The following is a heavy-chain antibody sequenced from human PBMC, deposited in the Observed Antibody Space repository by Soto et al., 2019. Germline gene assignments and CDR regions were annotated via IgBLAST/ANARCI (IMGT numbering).Heavy chain of an antibody. CDR3: ARGLSDIRNFDY. V-gene: IGHV4-34*01. D-gene: IGHD5-12*01. CDR1: GGSFSGYY. Sequence: SETLSLTCAAYGGSFSGYYWSWIRQPPGKGLEWIGEINYSGSTNYNPSLKSRVTISVDTSKNQFSLKLSSVTAADTAVYYCARGLSDIRNFDYWGQGTLVTVSS. J-gene: IGHJ4*02. CDR2: INYSGST.